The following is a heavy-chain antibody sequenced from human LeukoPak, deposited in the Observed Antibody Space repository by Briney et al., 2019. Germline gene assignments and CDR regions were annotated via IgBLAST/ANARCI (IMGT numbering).Heavy chain of an antibody. CDR3: ARYLGGWSFDY. J-gene: IGHJ4*02. D-gene: IGHD6-19*01. CDR1: GFTFSNYD. V-gene: IGHV3-48*01. Sequence: GGSLRLSCAASGFTFSNYDMIWVCQAPGKGLEWVSYISRTSHTIYYADSVKGRFTISRDNAKNSLYLQMNSLRVEDTAVYSCARYLGGWSFDYWGQGTLVTVSS. CDR2: ISRTSHTI.